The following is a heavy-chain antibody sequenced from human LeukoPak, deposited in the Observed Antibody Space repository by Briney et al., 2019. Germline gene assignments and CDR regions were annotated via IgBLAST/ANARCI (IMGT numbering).Heavy chain of an antibody. J-gene: IGHJ6*02. CDR3: ARDDYYGSGSYPPHGMDV. CDR2: ISPYNGNT. V-gene: IGHV1-18*01. Sequence: ASVKVSCKASGYTFTTYGISWVRQAPGQGLEWMGWISPYNGNTHYPQKLQGRVTMTTDTSTSTAYMELRSLRSDDTALYYCARDDYYGSGSYPPHGMDVWGQGTTVTVSS. CDR1: GYTFTTYG. D-gene: IGHD3-10*01.